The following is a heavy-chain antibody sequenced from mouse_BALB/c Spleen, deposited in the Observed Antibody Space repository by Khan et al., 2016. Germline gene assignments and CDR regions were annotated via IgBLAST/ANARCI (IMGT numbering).Heavy chain of an antibody. CDR1: GFTFTDYY. V-gene: IGHV7-3*02. Sequence: EVELVESGGGLVQPGGSLRLSCATPGFTFTDYYMNWVRQPPGKALEWLGFIRNKANGFTTEYSASVRGRFTISRDTFQSILYLQMNTLRAEDSGTSYCARDKGGLLFDYWGQGTTLTVSS. J-gene: IGHJ2*01. CDR3: ARDKGGLLFDY. D-gene: IGHD3-1*01. CDR2: IRNKANGFTT.